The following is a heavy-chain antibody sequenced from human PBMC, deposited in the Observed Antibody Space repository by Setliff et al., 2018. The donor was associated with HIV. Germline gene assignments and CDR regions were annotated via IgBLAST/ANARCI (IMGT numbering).Heavy chain of an antibody. CDR2: IYHSGST. CDR3: ATVSGYYWQYFDY. J-gene: IGHJ4*02. D-gene: IGHD3-22*01. V-gene: IGHV4-38-2*01. CDR1: GYSISSGYY. Sequence: SETLSLTCAVSGYSISSGYYWGWIRQPPGKGLEWIGHIYHSGSTSYNPSLKSRATISVDTSRNQFSLKPSSVTAADTAVYYCATVSGYYWQYFDYWGPGTLVTVSS.